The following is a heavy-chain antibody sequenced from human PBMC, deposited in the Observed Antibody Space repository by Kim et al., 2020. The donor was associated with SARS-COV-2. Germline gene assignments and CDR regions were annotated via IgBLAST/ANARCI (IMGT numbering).Heavy chain of an antibody. V-gene: IGHV4-39*07. D-gene: IGHD6-13*01. CDR3: ARPTLAAAGAFDY. Sequence: SETLSLTCTVSGGSISSSSYYWGWIRQPPGKGLEWIGSIYYSGSTYYNPSLKSRVTISVDTSKNQFSLKLSSVTAADTAVYYCARPTLAAAGAFDYWGQGTLVTVSS. J-gene: IGHJ4*02. CDR2: IYYSGST. CDR1: GGSISSSSYY.